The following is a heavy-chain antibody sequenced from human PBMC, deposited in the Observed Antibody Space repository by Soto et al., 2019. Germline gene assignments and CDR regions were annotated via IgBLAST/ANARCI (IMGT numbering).Heavy chain of an antibody. CDR1: GYTFTSYD. CDR2: MNPNSGNT. J-gene: IGHJ4*02. V-gene: IGHV1-8*01. Sequence: GASVKVSCKASGYTFTSYDVNWVRQASGQGLEWMGWMNPNSGNTGYAQKFQGRVTMTRNTSISTAYMELSSLRSEDTAVYYCARGLRSDYGDFGSWGQGTLVTVSS. D-gene: IGHD4-17*01. CDR3: ARGLRSDYGDFGS.